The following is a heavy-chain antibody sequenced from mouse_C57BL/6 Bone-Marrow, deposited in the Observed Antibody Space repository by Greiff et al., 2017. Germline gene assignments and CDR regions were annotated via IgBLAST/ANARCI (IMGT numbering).Heavy chain of an antibody. V-gene: IGHV1-55*01. CDR1: GYTFTSYW. Sequence: VQLQQSGAELVKPGASVKMSCKASGYTFTSYWITWVKQRPGQGLEWIGDIYPGSGSTNYNEKFKSKATLTVDTSSSPAYMQLSGLTSEDSAVYYGSRSVYYYGGANDAMDYWGQGTSVTVSS. CDR3: SRSVYYYGGANDAMDY. D-gene: IGHD1-1*02. CDR2: IYPGSGST. J-gene: IGHJ4*01.